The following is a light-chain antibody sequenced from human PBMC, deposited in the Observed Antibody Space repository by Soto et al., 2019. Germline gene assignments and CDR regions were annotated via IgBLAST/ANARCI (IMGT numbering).Light chain of an antibody. J-gene: IGKJ5*01. V-gene: IGKV3-15*01. CDR1: QSVSSN. Sequence: EIVMTQSPATLSVSPGERATLSCRASQSVSSNLAWYQQKPGQAPRLLIYGASTRATGIPGRFSGSGSGTEFTLTISSLQSEDFAIYYCQQRRKWPGTFGQGTRLEIK. CDR2: GAS. CDR3: QQRRKWPGT.